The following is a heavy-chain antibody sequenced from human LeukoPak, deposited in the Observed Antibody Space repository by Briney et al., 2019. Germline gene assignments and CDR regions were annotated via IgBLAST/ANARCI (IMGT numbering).Heavy chain of an antibody. CDR1: GFTFSSYA. CDR2: ISSGATNT. D-gene: IGHD2-21*02. J-gene: IGHJ4*02. V-gene: IGHV3-23*01. Sequence: GGSLRLSCAASGFTFSSYAMSWVRQAPGKGLEWISSISSGATNTYYVDSVKGRFTISRDSSNATLFLQMTSLRAEDTAIYFCARARSMLILQSSFDYWGQGALVTVSS. CDR3: ARARSMLILQSSFDY.